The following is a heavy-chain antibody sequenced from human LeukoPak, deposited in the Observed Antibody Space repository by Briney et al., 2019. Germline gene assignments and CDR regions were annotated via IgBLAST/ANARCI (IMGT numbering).Heavy chain of an antibody. CDR3: ARARGYSGYEADYYGMDV. D-gene: IGHD5-12*01. CDR1: GGSISSYY. Sequence: SETLSLTCTVSGGSISSYYWSWVRQPAGKGLEWIGRIYTSGSTNYNPSLKSRVTMSVDTSKSQFSLKLSSVTAADTAVYYCARARGYSGYEADYYGMDVWGQGTTVTVSS. V-gene: IGHV4-4*07. J-gene: IGHJ6*02. CDR2: IYTSGST.